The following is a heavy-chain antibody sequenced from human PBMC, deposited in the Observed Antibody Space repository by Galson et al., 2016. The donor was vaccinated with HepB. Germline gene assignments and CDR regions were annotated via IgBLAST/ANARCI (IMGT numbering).Heavy chain of an antibody. Sequence: LRLSCAASGFSFSQTWMHWVRKVSGKGLEWVSRIHSDAINTHYADSVKGRFTNSRDNAKNTLYLQMNSLRVEDTAVYYCARDWYYAVDYWGQGTPVTVSS. CDR1: GFSFSQTW. V-gene: IGHV3-74*01. CDR3: ARDWYYAVDY. J-gene: IGHJ4*02. D-gene: IGHD3-3*01. CDR2: IHSDAINT.